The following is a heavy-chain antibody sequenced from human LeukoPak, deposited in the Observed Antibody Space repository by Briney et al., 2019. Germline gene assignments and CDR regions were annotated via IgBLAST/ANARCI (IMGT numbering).Heavy chain of an antibody. V-gene: IGHV1-24*01. CDR3: ASGGFGEFLRRVYFDY. CDR2: FDPEDGET. D-gene: IGHD3-10*01. CDR1: GCTLTELS. J-gene: IGHJ4*02. Sequence: GASVKVSCKVSGCTLTELSMHWVRQAPGKGLEWMGGFDPEDGETIYAQKFQGRVTMTEDTSTDTAYMELSSLRSEDTAVYYYASGGFGEFLRRVYFDYWGQGTLVTVSS.